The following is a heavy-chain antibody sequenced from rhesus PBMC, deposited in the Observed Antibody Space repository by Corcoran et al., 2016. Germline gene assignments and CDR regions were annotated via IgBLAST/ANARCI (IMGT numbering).Heavy chain of an antibody. D-gene: IGHD6-25*01. CDR2: VDPEDGEA. Sequence: EVQLVQSGAEVKKPGASVKISCKASGYTFTDYYLHWVRQAPGKGLERLGRVDPEDGEAIHAQKCQDRVTITAVTSTDTAYMELSSLRSEDTAVYYCATLLPGYSGSQIDYWGQGVLVTVSS. CDR3: ATLLPGYSGSQIDY. CDR1: GYTFTDYY. J-gene: IGHJ4*01. V-gene: IGHV1-111*02.